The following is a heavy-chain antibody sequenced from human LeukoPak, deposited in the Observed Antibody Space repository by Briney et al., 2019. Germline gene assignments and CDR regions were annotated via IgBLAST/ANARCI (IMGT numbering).Heavy chain of an antibody. Sequence: SETLSLTCTVSGGSISSSSYYWGWIRQPPGKGLEWIGSIYYSGSTYYNPSLKSRVTISVDTSKNQFSLKLSSVTAADTAVYYCVRTGYCSGGSCFSLTFDYWGQGTLVTVSS. CDR2: IYYSGST. CDR3: VRTGYCSGGSCFSLTFDY. V-gene: IGHV4-39*01. CDR1: GGSISSSSYY. D-gene: IGHD2-15*01. J-gene: IGHJ4*02.